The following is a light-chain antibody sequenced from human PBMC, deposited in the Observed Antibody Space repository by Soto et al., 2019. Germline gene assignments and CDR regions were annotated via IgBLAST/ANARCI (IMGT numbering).Light chain of an antibody. CDR1: SSDVGGYNY. CDR3: SSYTNSSPFV. J-gene: IGLJ1*01. Sequence: LTQPASVSGSPGQSITISCTGTSSDVGGYNYVSWYQQHPGKAPKLMIYDVSNWPSGVSNRFSGSKSGNTASLTISGLQAEDEADYYCSSYTNSSPFVFGTGTKVTVL. V-gene: IGLV2-14*01. CDR2: DVS.